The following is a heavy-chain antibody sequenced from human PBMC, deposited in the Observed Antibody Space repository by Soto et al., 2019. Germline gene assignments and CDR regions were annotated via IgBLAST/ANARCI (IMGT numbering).Heavy chain of an antibody. D-gene: IGHD5-18*01. CDR2: IYYSGST. CDR3: ARGYGGFDY. Sequence: SETLSLTCTVSGGSIISYYWSWIRRPPGKRLDWIGYIYYSGSTTYNPSLKSRVTISVDTSKNQVSLKLSSVTAADTAVYYCARGYGGFDYWGQGTLVTVSS. CDR1: GGSIISYY. J-gene: IGHJ4*02. V-gene: IGHV4-59*12.